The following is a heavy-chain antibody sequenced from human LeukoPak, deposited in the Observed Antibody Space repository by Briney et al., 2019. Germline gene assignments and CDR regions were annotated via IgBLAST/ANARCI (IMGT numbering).Heavy chain of an antibody. Sequence: GGSLRLSCAASGFTFSSYAMHWVRHAPGKGLEWVAVISYDGSNKYYADSVKGRFTISRDNSKNTLYLQMNSLRAEDTAVYYCAKSARHCSSTSCYFDYWGQGTLVTVSS. D-gene: IGHD2-2*01. J-gene: IGHJ4*02. CDR3: AKSARHCSSTSCYFDY. CDR2: ISYDGSNK. V-gene: IGHV3-30*18. CDR1: GFTFSSYA.